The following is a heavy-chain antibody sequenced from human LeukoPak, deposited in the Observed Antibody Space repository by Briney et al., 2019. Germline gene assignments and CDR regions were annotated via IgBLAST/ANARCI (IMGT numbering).Heavy chain of an antibody. CDR1: GFTFSSYG. Sequence: GGSLRLSCAASGFTFSSYGMNWVRQAPGKGLEWVSSISSSSSYIYYADSVKGRFTISRDNAKNSLYLQMNSLRAEDTAVYYCAREGPRFTMVRGVIDYWGQGTLVTVSS. J-gene: IGHJ4*02. CDR2: ISSSSSYI. V-gene: IGHV3-21*01. CDR3: AREGPRFTMVRGVIDY. D-gene: IGHD3-10*01.